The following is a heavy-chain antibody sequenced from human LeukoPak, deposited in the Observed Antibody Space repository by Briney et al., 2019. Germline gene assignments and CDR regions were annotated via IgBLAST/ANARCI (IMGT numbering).Heavy chain of an antibody. CDR2: IKQDGSEK. D-gene: IGHD6-19*01. CDR3: ARDSSGWYGGFDY. CDR1: GFTFSSYW. J-gene: IGHJ4*02. Sequence: GGSLRLSCAASGFTFSSYWMSWVRQAPAKGQEWVANIKQDGSEKYYVDSEKGRFTISRDNAKNSLYLQMNSLRAEVTAVYYCARDSSGWYGGFDYWGQGTLVTVSS. V-gene: IGHV3-7*01.